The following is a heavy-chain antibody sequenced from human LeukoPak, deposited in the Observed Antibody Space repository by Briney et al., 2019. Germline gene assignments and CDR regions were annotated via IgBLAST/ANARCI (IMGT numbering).Heavy chain of an antibody. J-gene: IGHJ4*02. CDR1: GGSISSYY. Sequence: NPSETLSLTCTVSGGSISSYYWSWIRQPPGKGLEWIGYIYYSGSTNYNPSLKSRVTISVDTSKNQFSLKLSSVTAADTAVYYCASSIYSSGYYYASYWGQGTLVTVSS. CDR3: ASSIYSSGYYYASY. V-gene: IGHV4-59*08. D-gene: IGHD3-22*01. CDR2: IYYSGST.